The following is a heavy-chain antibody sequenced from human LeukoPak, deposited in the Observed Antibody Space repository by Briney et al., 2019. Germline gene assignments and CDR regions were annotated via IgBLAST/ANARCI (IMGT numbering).Heavy chain of an antibody. V-gene: IGHV1-24*01. CDR3: ATGYSSGWYGNWFDP. Sequence: ASVKVSCKVSGYTLTELSMHWVRQAPGKGLEWMGGFDPEDGETIYAQKFQGRVTMTEDTSTDTAYMELSSLRSEDTAVYYCATGYSSGWYGNWFDPWGPGTLVTVSS. D-gene: IGHD6-19*01. CDR2: FDPEDGET. CDR1: GYTLTELS. J-gene: IGHJ5*02.